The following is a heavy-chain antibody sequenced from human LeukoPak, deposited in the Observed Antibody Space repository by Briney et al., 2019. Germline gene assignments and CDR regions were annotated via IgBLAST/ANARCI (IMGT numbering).Heavy chain of an antibody. V-gene: IGHV3-11*01. D-gene: IGHD1-26*01. CDR3: AKDGRGRSGSYWDFDY. Sequence: GGSLRLSCAASGFTFSDYYMTWIRQAPGKGLEWISYISSGDGPTYYADSVKGRFTISRDNAKNSLFLQMNSLRAEDTAVYYCAKDGRGRSGSYWDFDYWGQGTLVTVSS. CDR1: GFTFSDYY. J-gene: IGHJ4*02. CDR2: ISSGDGPT.